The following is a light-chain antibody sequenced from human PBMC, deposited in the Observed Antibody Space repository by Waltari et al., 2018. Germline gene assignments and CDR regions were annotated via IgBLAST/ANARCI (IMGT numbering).Light chain of an antibody. J-gene: IGKJ1*01. CDR1: QSIDIY. Sequence: DIQMTQYPSYLSASVGDRVTITCRASQSIDIYLNWYQQKPGKAPNLLIYAASTLQSGVPSRFSVSGSGTDFTLTISNLQPEDFATYYCQQSYTTPRTFGQGTKVEIK. V-gene: IGKV1-39*01. CDR2: AAS. CDR3: QQSYTTPRT.